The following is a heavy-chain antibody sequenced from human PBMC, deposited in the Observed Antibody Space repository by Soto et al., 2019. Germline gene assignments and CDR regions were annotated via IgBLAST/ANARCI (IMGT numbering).Heavy chain of an antibody. V-gene: IGHV1-69*02. J-gene: IGHJ4*02. CDR3: AIIIAAASNYFDY. Sequence: QVQLVQSGAEVKKPGSSVKVSCKASGGTFSSYTISWVRQAPGQGLEWMGRIIPILGIANYAQKFQGRVTITADKSTSTAYMELSSLRSEDTAVYYCAIIIAAASNYFDYWGQGTLVTVSS. CDR2: IIPILGIA. CDR1: GGTFSSYT. D-gene: IGHD6-13*01.